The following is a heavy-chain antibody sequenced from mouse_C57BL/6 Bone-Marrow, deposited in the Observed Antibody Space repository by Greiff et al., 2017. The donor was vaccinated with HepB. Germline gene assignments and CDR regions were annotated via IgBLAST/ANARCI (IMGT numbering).Heavy chain of an antibody. D-gene: IGHD2-5*01. CDR2: SRNKANDYTT. Sequence: EVQGVESGGGLVQSGRSLRLSCATSGFTFSDFYMEWVRQAPGKGLEWIAASRNKANDYTTEYSASVKGRFIVSRDTSQSILYLQMNALRAEDTAIYYCARAYSNYEAAMDYWGQGTSVTVSS. V-gene: IGHV7-1*01. CDR3: ARAYSNYEAAMDY. J-gene: IGHJ4*01. CDR1: GFTFSDFY.